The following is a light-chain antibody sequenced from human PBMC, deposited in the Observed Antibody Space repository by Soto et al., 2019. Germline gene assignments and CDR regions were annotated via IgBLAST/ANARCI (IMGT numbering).Light chain of an antibody. CDR2: GAY. V-gene: IGKV3-20*01. CDR1: QPVSDK. CDR3: QQYGRSLFT. J-gene: IGKJ3*01. Sequence: EVVMAPSPAHLSLSPGAGATPSCRASQPVSDKLAWYQQKPGQAHRLLIYGAYSRATGIQDRFSGGGSGTDFTLTIRKLEPEDFAVYYCQQYGRSLFTFGPGTKVDIK.